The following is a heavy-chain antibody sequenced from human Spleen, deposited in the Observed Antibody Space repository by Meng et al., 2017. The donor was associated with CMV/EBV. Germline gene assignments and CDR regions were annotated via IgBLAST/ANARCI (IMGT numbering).Heavy chain of an antibody. CDR1: GFTFSSYA. V-gene: IGHV3-23*01. Sequence: GGSLRLSCAASGFTFSSYAMSWVRQAPGKGLEWVSAISGSGGSTYYADSVKGRFTISRDNSKNTLYLQMNSLRAEDTAVYYCAKGRRDESNIVLMVYDIMYYFDYWGQGTLVTVSS. D-gene: IGHD2-8*01. CDR3: AKGRRDESNIVLMVYDIMYYFDY. CDR2: ISGSGGST. J-gene: IGHJ4*02.